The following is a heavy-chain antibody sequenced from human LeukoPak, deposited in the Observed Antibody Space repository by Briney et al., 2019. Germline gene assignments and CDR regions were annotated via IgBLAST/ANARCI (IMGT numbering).Heavy chain of an antibody. Sequence: GGSLRLSCAASGFTFSSYAMHWVRQAPGKGLEWVAVISYDGSNKYYADSVKGRFTISRDNSKNTLYLQMNSLRAEDTAVYYCARDLRGYCSSTSCHVPDYWGQGTLVTVSS. CDR3: ARDLRGYCSSTSCHVPDY. J-gene: IGHJ4*02. D-gene: IGHD2-2*01. CDR2: ISYDGSNK. CDR1: GFTFSSYA. V-gene: IGHV3-30-3*01.